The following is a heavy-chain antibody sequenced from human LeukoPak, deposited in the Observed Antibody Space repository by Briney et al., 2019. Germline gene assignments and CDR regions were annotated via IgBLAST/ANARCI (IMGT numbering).Heavy chain of an antibody. J-gene: IGHJ6*02. CDR2: IDSDSTYI. Sequence: PGGSLRLSCAASGFTFSNYDMNWVRQAPGRGLEWVSSIDSDSTYIHYADSVKGRFTISRDNSKNTLYLQMNSLRAEDTAVYYCARELLPYYYYGMDVWGQGTTVTVSS. CDR3: ARELLPYYYYGMDV. CDR1: GFTFSNYD. V-gene: IGHV3-21*01. D-gene: IGHD2-21*01.